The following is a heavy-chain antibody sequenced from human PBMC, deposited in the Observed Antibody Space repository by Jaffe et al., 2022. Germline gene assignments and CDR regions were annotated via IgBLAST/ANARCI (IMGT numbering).Heavy chain of an antibody. CDR2: IIPIFGTA. Sequence: QVQLVQSGAEVKKPGSSVKVSCKASGGTFSSYAISWVRQAPGQGLEWMGGIIPIFGTANYAQKFQGRVTITADESTSTAYMELSSLRSEDTAVYYCARGNWNYEPPTYYYYYYMDVWGKGTTVTVSS. D-gene: IGHD1-7*01. CDR3: ARGNWNYEPPTYYYYYYMDV. J-gene: IGHJ6*03. CDR1: GGTFSSYA. V-gene: IGHV1-69*01.